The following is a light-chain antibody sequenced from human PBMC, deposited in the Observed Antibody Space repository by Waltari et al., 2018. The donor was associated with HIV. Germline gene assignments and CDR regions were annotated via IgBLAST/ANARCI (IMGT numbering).Light chain of an antibody. Sequence: QPVLTQPPSASASLGASVTLTCTLSSGYSNYNVDWYQQRPGKGPRFVMRVGTGGIVGSKGDGIPDRFSGLGSGLNRYLTIKNIQEEDESDYHCGADHGSGSNFVRVFGGGTKLTVL. CDR1: SGYSNYN. CDR3: GADHGSGSNFVRV. V-gene: IGLV9-49*01. J-gene: IGLJ3*02. CDR2: VGTGGIVG.